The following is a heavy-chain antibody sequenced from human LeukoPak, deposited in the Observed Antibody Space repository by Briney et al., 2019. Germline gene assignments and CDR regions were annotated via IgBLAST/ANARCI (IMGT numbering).Heavy chain of an antibody. CDR1: GFTFSSYS. CDR2: ISSSSSYI. Sequence: GGSLRLSCAASGFTFSSYSMNWVRQAPGKGMEWVSSISSSSSYIYYADSVKGRFTISRDNAKNSLYLQMNSLRAEDTAVYYCARSTLWFGEPSAFDIWGQGTMVTVSS. V-gene: IGHV3-21*01. J-gene: IGHJ3*02. D-gene: IGHD3-10*01. CDR3: ARSTLWFGEPSAFDI.